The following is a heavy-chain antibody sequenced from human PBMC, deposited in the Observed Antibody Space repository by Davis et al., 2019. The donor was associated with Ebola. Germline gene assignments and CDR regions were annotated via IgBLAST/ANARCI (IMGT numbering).Heavy chain of an antibody. CDR2: INHSGST. J-gene: IGHJ4*02. CDR3: ARRGYGYDY. D-gene: IGHD4-17*01. Sequence: PSETLSLTCAVYGGSFSGYYWSWIRQPPGKGLEWIGEINHSGSTNYNPSLKSRVTISVDTSKNQFSLKLSSVTAADTAVYYCARRGYGYDYWGQGTLVTVSS. V-gene: IGHV4-34*01. CDR1: GGSFSGYY.